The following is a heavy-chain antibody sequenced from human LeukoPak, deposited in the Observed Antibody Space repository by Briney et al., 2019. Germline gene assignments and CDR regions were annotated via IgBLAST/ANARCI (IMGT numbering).Heavy chain of an antibody. Sequence: QPGGSLRLSCTASGFTLSSYEMNWVRQAPGKRLEWVADISSGGGTMYYADSVKGRFTISRDNAGNSLFLQMNSLRAEDTAVYYCARNSGHDVYDYWGQGTLVTVSS. D-gene: IGHD5-12*01. CDR3: ARNSGHDVYDY. CDR1: GFTLSSYE. J-gene: IGHJ4*02. CDR2: ISSGGGTM. V-gene: IGHV3-48*03.